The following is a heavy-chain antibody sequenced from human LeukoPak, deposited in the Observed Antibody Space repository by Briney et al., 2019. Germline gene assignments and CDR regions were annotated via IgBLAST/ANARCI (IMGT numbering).Heavy chain of an antibody. Sequence: SQTLSLTCTVSGGSISSGGYYWSWIRQPPGKGLEWIGEINHSGSTNYNPSLKSRVTISVDTSKNQFSLKLSSVTAADTAVYYCARAPLGWYYFDYWGQGSLVTVSS. CDR3: ARAPLGWYYFDY. CDR1: GGSISSGGYY. J-gene: IGHJ4*02. V-gene: IGHV4-30-2*01. D-gene: IGHD6-19*01. CDR2: INHSGST.